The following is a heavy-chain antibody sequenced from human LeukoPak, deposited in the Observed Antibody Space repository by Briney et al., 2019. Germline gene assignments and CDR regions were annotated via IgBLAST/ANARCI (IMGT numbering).Heavy chain of an antibody. CDR2: IIPILGIA. CDR1: EGTFSNYA. D-gene: IGHD3-22*01. CDR3: ASERYYDSSGYYY. Sequence: SVKVSCKASEGTFSNYAMSWVRQAPGRGLEWMGGIIPILGIANYAQKFQGRVTITADKSTSTAYMELSSLRSEDTAVYYCASERYYDSSGYYYWGQGTLVTVSS. J-gene: IGHJ4*02. V-gene: IGHV1-69*04.